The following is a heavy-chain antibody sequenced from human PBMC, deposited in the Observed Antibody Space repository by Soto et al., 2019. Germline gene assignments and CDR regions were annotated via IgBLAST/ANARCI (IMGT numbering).Heavy chain of an antibody. D-gene: IGHD6-25*01. J-gene: IGHJ4*02. V-gene: IGHV4-61*01. Sequence: QVQLQESGPGLVKPSETLSLTCTVSGGSVSSGSYYWSWIRQPPGKGLEWIGYIYYSGSTNYNPSLQSRVTISVDTSKNQFSLKLSSVTAADTAVYYCARDEGPASSFDYWGQGTLVTVSS. CDR1: GGSVSSGSYY. CDR2: IYYSGST. CDR3: ARDEGPASSFDY.